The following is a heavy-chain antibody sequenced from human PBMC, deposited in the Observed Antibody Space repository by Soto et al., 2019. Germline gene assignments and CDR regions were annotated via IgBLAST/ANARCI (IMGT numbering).Heavy chain of an antibody. CDR1: GGTFSNYV. D-gene: IGHD1-7*01. V-gene: IGHV1-69*06. CDR2: IIPISGAA. CDR3: ARDMTRTVVPYFDF. J-gene: IGHJ4*02. Sequence: QVQLVQSGAEVQKPGSSVKVSCKAAGGTFSNYVVNWVRQAPGQGLEWMGRIIPISGAANYAQKFQGRVTITAEKSTSTSYMELSSLRSEDTAVYYCARDMTRTVVPYFDFWGQGTLVTVSS.